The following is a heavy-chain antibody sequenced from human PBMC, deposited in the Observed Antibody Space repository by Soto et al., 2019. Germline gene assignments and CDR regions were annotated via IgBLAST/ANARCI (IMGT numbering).Heavy chain of an antibody. CDR2: VWSNGINK. Sequence: VGSLRLSCATSVFSFTNYGMHWVRQAPGKGLEWVAVVWSNGINKYYADSVRGRFTISRDNSRNSLSLLMNSLRVEDTALYYCVRERGNFDAFDVWGQGTMVIVSS. J-gene: IGHJ3*01. D-gene: IGHD4-4*01. CDR3: VRERGNFDAFDV. CDR1: VFSFTNYG. V-gene: IGHV3-33*01.